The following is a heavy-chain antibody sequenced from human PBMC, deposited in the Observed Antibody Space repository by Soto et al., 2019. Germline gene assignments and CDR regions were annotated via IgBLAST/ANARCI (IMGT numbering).Heavy chain of an antibody. CDR2: ISGSGGST. J-gene: IGHJ6*02. CDR1: GFTFSSYA. CDR3: AKGATALTSYSSGWRIGYYYYGMDV. D-gene: IGHD6-19*01. V-gene: IGHV3-23*01. Sequence: GGSLRLSCAASGFTFSSYAMIWVRQARGKGLKWVSAISGSGGSTYYADSVKGRFTISRDNSKNTLYLQMNSMRAEDTAVYYCAKGATALTSYSSGWRIGYYYYGMDVWGQGTTVTVSS.